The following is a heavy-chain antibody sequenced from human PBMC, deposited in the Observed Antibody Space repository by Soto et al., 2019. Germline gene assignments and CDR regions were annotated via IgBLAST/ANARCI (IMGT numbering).Heavy chain of an antibody. CDR1: GFTFSDYW. CDR2: LDTEGGST. D-gene: IGHD3-3*01. J-gene: IGHJ6*03. CDR3: ATDRGRVTSSGVAITANHMGV. V-gene: IGHV3-74*01. Sequence: EVQLVESGGALVQPGGSLRLYCAASGFTFSDYWMYWVRQAPGKGLVWVSRLDTEGGSTIYADSVKGRFTISRDNARNTLYLQMESLTGEDTAVYYCATDRGRVTSSGVAITANHMGVWGRGTTVIVSS.